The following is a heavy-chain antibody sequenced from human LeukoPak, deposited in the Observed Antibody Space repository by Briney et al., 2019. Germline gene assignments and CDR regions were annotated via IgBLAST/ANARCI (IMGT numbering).Heavy chain of an antibody. Sequence: SETLSLTCAVYGGSFSGYYWSWIRQPPGKGLEWIGYIYYSGSTNYNPSLKSRVTISVDTSKNQFSLKLSSVTAADTAVYYCGRDLNGNYEGGGYYFDYWGQGTLVTVSS. CDR3: GRDLNGNYEGGGYYFDY. V-gene: IGHV4-59*01. CDR2: IYYSGST. J-gene: IGHJ4*02. D-gene: IGHD4-17*01. CDR1: GGSFSGYY.